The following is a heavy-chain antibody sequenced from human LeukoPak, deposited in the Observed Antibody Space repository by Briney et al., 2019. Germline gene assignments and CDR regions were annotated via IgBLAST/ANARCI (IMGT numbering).Heavy chain of an antibody. CDR1: GFTFSSYA. CDR2: VSGSGDRM. CDR3: AKAAAAPGFDF. V-gene: IGHV3-23*01. D-gene: IGHD6-13*01. J-gene: IGHJ4*02. Sequence: GGSLRLSCAASGFTFSSYALNWVRQAPGKGLEWVATVSGSGDRMYHADSVKGRFTISRDNSKNTIYLQMNSLRAEDTALYYCAKAAAAPGFDFWGQGTLVTVSS.